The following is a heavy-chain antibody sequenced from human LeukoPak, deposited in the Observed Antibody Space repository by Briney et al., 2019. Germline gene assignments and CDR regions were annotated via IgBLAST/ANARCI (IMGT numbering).Heavy chain of an antibody. Sequence: GESLKISWKGSGYSFATYGIGWVRQVPGKGLEWMGIIYPADSDTRYSPSFQGQVTLSADKSITTAYLQWSSLKASDTAMYYCARRQGGFDHWGQGTLVTVSS. J-gene: IGHJ4*02. CDR3: ARRQGGFDH. D-gene: IGHD1-26*01. CDR1: GYSFATYG. V-gene: IGHV5-51*01. CDR2: IYPADSDT.